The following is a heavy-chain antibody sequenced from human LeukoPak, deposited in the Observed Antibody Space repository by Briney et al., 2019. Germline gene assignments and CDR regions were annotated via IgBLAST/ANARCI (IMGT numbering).Heavy chain of an antibody. CDR1: GYSFTRYW. Sequence: GESLKISCEGSGYSFTRYWIGWVRQMPGKGLEWMGIIYPGDSDTRYSPSFQGQVTMSADKSISTAYLQWSSLKASDTAMYYCARRRPVWKRYSYGSNWFDPWGQGTLVTVSS. V-gene: IGHV5-51*01. CDR3: ARRRPVWKRYSYGSNWFDP. D-gene: IGHD5-18*01. CDR2: IYPGDSDT. J-gene: IGHJ5*02.